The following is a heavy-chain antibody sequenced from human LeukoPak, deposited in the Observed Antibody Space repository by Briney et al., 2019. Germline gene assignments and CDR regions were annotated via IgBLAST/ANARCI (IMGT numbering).Heavy chain of an antibody. CDR2: INAGNGNT. J-gene: IGHJ4*02. D-gene: IGHD4-17*01. Sequence: ASVKVSCKASGYTFTSYAMYWARQAPGQRLEWMGWINAGNGNTKYSQEFQGRVAITRDTSASTAYMELSSLRSEDMAVYYCAKVAARYGDSYFDYWGQGTLVTVSS. CDR1: GYTFTSYA. CDR3: AKVAARYGDSYFDY. V-gene: IGHV1-3*03.